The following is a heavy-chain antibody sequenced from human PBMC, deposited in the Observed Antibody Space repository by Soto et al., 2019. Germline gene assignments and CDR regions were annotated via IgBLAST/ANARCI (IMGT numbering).Heavy chain of an antibody. CDR3: TTGLSNGYYNFDY. CDR2: MNPNSGNT. J-gene: IGHJ4*02. Sequence: ASVKVSCKASGYTFTSYDINWVRQATGQGLEWMGWMNPNSGNTGYAQKFQGRVTMTRNTSISTAYMELSSLKTEDTAVYYCTTGLSNGYYNFDYWGQGTPVTVSS. V-gene: IGHV1-8*01. CDR1: GYTFTSYD. D-gene: IGHD3-22*01.